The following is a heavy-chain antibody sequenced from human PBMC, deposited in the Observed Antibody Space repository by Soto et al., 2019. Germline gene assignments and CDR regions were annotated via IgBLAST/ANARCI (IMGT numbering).Heavy chain of an antibody. V-gene: IGHV3-21*01. Sequence: EVQLLESGGGLVKPGGSLRLSCAASGFTFSNYYMNWVRQAPGKGLEWVSFITSSSSAIYYADSVRGRFTISRDNAKNSLYLQMNSLRAEDAAVYYCARDPNTGTYHFNYWGQGTLVTVSS. CDR2: ITSSSSAI. J-gene: IGHJ4*02. CDR3: ARDPNTGTYHFNY. D-gene: IGHD1-1*01. CDR1: GFTFSNYY.